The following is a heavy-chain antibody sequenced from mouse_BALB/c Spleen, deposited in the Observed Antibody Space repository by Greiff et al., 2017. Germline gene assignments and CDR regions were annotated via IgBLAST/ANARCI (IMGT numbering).Heavy chain of an antibody. J-gene: IGHJ1*01. Sequence: QVQLKQSGAELVRPGSSVKISCKASGYAFSSYWMNWVKQRPGQGLEWIGQIYPGDGDTNYNGKFKGKATLTADKSSSTAYMQLSSLTSEDSAVYFCARNDYDNYWYFDVWGAGTTVTVSS. CDR1: GYAFSSYW. D-gene: IGHD2-4*01. CDR3: ARNDYDNYWYFDV. V-gene: IGHV1-80*01. CDR2: IYPGDGDT.